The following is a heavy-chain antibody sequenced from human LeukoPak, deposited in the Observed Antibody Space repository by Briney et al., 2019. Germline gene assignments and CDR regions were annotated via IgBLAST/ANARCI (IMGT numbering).Heavy chain of an antibody. Sequence: GGSERLSCAASGFTFSSYAMSWVRQAPGKGLEWVSAISGNGGRTYYADSVKGRFTISRDNSKNTLYLQMNSLRAEDTALYYCAKVAEMDTILGKFDNWGQGTLVTVSP. CDR1: GFTFSSYA. V-gene: IGHV3-23*01. CDR3: AKVAEMDTILGKFDN. CDR2: ISGNGGRT. D-gene: IGHD5-24*01. J-gene: IGHJ5*02.